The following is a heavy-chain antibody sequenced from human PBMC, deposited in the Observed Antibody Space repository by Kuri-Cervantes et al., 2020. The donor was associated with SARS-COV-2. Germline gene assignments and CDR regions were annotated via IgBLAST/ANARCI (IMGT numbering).Heavy chain of an antibody. Sequence: GGSLRLSCTASGFTFGDYAMTWFRQAPGKGLEWVGFIRSKIFGGTAEYAASVKGRFTISRDDSKNIAYLQMDSLRAEDTAVYYCAKEASRGYSYGWVYYYYGMDVWGRGTTVTVSS. CDR1: GFTFGDYA. J-gene: IGHJ6*02. CDR2: IRSKIFGGTA. CDR3: AKEASRGYSYGWVYYYYGMDV. V-gene: IGHV3-49*03. D-gene: IGHD5-18*01.